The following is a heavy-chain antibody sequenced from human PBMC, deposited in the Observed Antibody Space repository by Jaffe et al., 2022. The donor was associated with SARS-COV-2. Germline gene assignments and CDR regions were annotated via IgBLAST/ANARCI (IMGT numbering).Heavy chain of an antibody. CDR2: IKQDGGEK. V-gene: IGHV3-7*01. Sequence: EVELVESGGDLVQPGGSLRLSCAASGFNFSSFWMSWVRQAPGKGLEWVANIKQDGGEKYYVDSVKGRFTISRDNAKRSLYLQMKSLRAEDTAVYYCASSPAVVGTPYFDYWGQGTLVTVSS. CDR1: GFNFSSFW. J-gene: IGHJ4*02. D-gene: IGHD6-19*01. CDR3: ASSPAVVGTPYFDY.